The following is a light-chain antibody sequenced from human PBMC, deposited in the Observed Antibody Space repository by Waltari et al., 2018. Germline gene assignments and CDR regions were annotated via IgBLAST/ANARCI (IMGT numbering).Light chain of an antibody. CDR3: SSYSDSWL. V-gene: IGLV2-14*01. Sequence: QSALTQPASVAGSPGESITISCSGAISDIRCYDYVSWYQHPPGKAPQLILYVVSHRPAGVSNRFSGSKSCNTASLTISGLQAEDEADYYCSSYSDSWLFGGGTQLTVL. J-gene: IGLJ2*01. CDR2: VVS. CDR1: ISDIRCYDY.